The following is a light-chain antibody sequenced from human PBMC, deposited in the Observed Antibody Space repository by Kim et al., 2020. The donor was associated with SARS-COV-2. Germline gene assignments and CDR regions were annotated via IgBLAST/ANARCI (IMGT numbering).Light chain of an antibody. J-gene: IGKJ1*01. CDR3: QQSYSTPQT. Sequence: ASVGDRVTITCRASQSISSYLNWYQQKPGKAPKLLIYAASSLQSGVPSRFSGSGSGTDFTLTISSLQPEDFATYYCQQSYSTPQTFAQGTKVDI. CDR1: QSISSY. V-gene: IGKV1-39*01. CDR2: AAS.